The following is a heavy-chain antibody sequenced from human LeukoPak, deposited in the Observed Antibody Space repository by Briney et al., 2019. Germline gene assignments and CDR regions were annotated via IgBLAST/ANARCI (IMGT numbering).Heavy chain of an antibody. D-gene: IGHD5-24*01. CDR3: ARDSGGDAYNDYFDS. J-gene: IGHJ4*02. CDR2: ISRNGDST. V-gene: IGHV3-64*01. CDR1: GFSFNPYA. Sequence: GGSLRLSCAASGFSFNPYAMHWVRQAPGKGLEYVSAISRNGDSTYYANSVKGRFTISRDNSKKTLFLQMGSLRAEDMAVYYCARDSGGDAYNDYFDSWGQGTLVTVSS.